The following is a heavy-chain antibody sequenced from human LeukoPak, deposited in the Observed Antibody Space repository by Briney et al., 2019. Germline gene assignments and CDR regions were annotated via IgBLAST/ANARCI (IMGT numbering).Heavy chain of an antibody. CDR3: ARRGYYDFWSGYYEEYDY. J-gene: IGHJ4*02. V-gene: IGHV4-39*01. Sequence: SETLFLTCTVSGGSISSSSYYWGWIRQPPGKGLEWIGSIYYSGSTYYNPSLKSRVTISVDTSKNQFSLKLSSVTAADTAVYYCARRGYYDFWSGYYEEYDYWGQGTLVTVPS. CDR2: IYYSGST. CDR1: GGSISSSSYY. D-gene: IGHD3-3*01.